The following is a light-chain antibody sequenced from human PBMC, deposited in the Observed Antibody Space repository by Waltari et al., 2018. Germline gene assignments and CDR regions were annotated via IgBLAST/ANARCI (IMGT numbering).Light chain of an antibody. Sequence: QSALTQPASVSGSPGQSITIPCTGPSHDVGNYDLVSWSQQHPGKAPKLIIYEVTKRPSGFSNRFSGSKSGNTASLTISGLHTEDEGDYYCCSYSGDLSFGVVFGGGTKLTVL. J-gene: IGLJ2*01. CDR2: EVT. CDR3: CSYSGDLSFGVV. CDR1: SHDVGNYDL. V-gene: IGLV2-23*02.